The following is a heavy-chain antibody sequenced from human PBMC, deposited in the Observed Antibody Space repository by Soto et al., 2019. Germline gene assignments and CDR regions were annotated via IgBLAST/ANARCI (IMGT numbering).Heavy chain of an antibody. V-gene: IGHV3-7*01. CDR2: IKQDGSEK. J-gene: IGHJ6*02. Sequence: GGSLLSCAASGFTFSSYWMSWVRQAPGKGLEWVANIKQDGSEKYYVDSVKGRFTISRDNAKNSLYLQMNSLRAEDTAVYYCARDPTDVLLWFGESYYYYYGMDVWGQGTTVTVSS. CDR3: ARDPTDVLLWFGESYYYYYGMDV. D-gene: IGHD3-10*01. CDR1: GFTFSSYW.